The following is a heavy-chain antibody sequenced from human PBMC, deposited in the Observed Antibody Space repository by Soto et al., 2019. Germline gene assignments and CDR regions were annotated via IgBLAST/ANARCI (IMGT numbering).Heavy chain of an antibody. V-gene: IGHV1-46*01. D-gene: IGHD6-13*01. J-gene: IGHJ5*02. Sequence: ASVKVSCKASGYTFTSYYMHWVRQAPGQGLEWMGIINPSGGSTSYAQKFQGRVTMTRDTSTSTVYMELSSLRSEDTAVYYCARAPHPGIEAAGTHVWFAPWGQGTLVTVSS. CDR2: INPSGGST. CDR3: ARAPHPGIEAAGTHVWFAP. CDR1: GYTFTSYY.